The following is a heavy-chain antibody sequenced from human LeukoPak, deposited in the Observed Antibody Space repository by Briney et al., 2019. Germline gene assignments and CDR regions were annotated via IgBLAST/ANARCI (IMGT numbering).Heavy chain of an antibody. CDR2: INPNSGGT. CDR1: GYTFTGYY. CDR3: ARVLGHNHGSGTYYYMDV. Sequence: GASVKVSCKASGYTFTGYYMHWVRQAPGQGLEWMGWINPNSGGTNYAQKFQGRVTMTRDTSISTAYMELSRLRSDDTAVYYCARVLGHNHGSGTYYYMDVWGKGTTVTISS. J-gene: IGHJ6*03. V-gene: IGHV1-2*02. D-gene: IGHD3-10*01.